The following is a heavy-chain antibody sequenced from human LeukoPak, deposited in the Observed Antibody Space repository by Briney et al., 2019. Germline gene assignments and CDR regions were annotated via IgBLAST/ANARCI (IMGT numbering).Heavy chain of an antibody. D-gene: IGHD2-2*01. V-gene: IGHV3-23*01. CDR1: GFTFSSYA. J-gene: IGHJ4*02. CDR2: ISGSGGST. CDR3: AKPSRQVLGYCSSTSCSHFDY. Sequence: PGGSLRLSCAASGFTFSSYAMSWVRQAPGKGLEWVSAISGSGGSTYYADSVKGRFTISRDNSKNTLYLQMNSLRAEDAAVYYCAKPSRQVLGYCSSTSCSHFDYWGQGTLVTVSS.